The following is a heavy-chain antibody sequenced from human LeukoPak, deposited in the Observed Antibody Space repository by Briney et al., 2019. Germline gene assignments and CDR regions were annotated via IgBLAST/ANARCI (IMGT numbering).Heavy chain of an antibody. Sequence: ASVKVSCKASGYTFTVYYIHWVRQAPGQGLEWMGWINPSSGGTKYVQKFQGRVTVTRDTSISTAYMELSSLRSDDTAVYYCARTSVDYGDYFSGAFDIWGRGTMVTISS. CDR3: ARTSVDYGDYFSGAFDI. D-gene: IGHD4-17*01. CDR2: INPSSGGT. CDR1: GYTFTVYY. J-gene: IGHJ3*02. V-gene: IGHV1-2*02.